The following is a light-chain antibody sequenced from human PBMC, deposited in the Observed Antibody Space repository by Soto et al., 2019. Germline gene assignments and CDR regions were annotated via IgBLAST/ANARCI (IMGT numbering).Light chain of an antibody. Sequence: EIVLTQSPGTLSLSPGERATLSCRASQSVSSYLAWYQQKPGQAPRLLIYDASNRATGIPARFSGSGSGTDFTLTISSLEPEDFAVYYCQQRSGFGGGAKVDIK. J-gene: IGKJ4*01. CDR2: DAS. CDR1: QSVSSY. CDR3: QQRSG. V-gene: IGKV3-11*01.